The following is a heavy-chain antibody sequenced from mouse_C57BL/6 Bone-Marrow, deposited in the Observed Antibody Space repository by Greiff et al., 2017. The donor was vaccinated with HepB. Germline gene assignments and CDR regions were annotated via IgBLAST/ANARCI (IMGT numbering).Heavy chain of an antibody. Sequence: QVQLQQPGAELVKPGASVKLSCKASGYTFTSYWMHWVKQRPGQGLEWIGMIHPNSGSTNYNEKFKSKATLTVDKSSSTAYMKLSSLTSEDSAVYYCLIYYDYDYAMDYWGQGTSVTVSS. D-gene: IGHD2-4*01. J-gene: IGHJ4*01. CDR3: LIYYDYDYAMDY. CDR1: GYTFTSYW. V-gene: IGHV1-64*01. CDR2: IHPNSGST.